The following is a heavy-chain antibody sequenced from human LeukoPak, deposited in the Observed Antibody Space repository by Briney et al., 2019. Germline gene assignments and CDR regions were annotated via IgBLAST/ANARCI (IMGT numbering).Heavy chain of an antibody. V-gene: IGHV4-34*01. CDR1: SGSFSGYY. D-gene: IGHD3-10*01. J-gene: IGHJ4*02. CDR3: AASLWFGIYHDY. CDR2: FNHNWGA. Sequence: PSETLSLTCAVYSGSFSGYYWTWFRQPPGKGLEWVGEFNHNWGAKYNPSLKSRVTISVDTSKNHLSLSLNSVTTADTAVYYCAASLWFGIYHDYWGQGSLVTVSS.